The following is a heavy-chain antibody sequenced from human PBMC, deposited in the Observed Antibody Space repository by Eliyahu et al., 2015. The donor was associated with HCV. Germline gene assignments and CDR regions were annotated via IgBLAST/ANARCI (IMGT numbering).Heavy chain of an antibody. V-gene: IGHV3-23*01. CDR1: GFXFXSSA. D-gene: IGHD2-15*01. CDR2: ISASGKXT. Sequence: EVQLLESGGTLVQPGGSLXLSCAGSGFXFXSSAMYWVRQAPGKGLEWVSDISASGKXTYYADSVKGRFTISRDDSKKSLFLQMNSLRAEDTAVYYCAKASGYCSDGSCYWFFDLWGRGTLVTVSS. CDR3: AKASGYCSDGSCYWFFDL. J-gene: IGHJ2*01.